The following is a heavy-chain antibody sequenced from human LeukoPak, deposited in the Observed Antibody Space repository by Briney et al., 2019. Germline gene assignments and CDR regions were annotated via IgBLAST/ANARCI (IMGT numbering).Heavy chain of an antibody. D-gene: IGHD2-15*01. J-gene: IGHJ6*02. CDR2: INSDGSCT. CDR1: GFTFSTFA. V-gene: IGHV3-74*01. Sequence: GGSLRLSCAASGFTFSTFAMSWVRQAPGKGLVWVSRINSDGSCTTYADSVKGRFTISRDNAKNTLYLQMNSLRAEDTAVYYCARALVIRYCTGVSCCTPTTPTGDYYYFYGMDVWGQETTVTVTS. CDR3: ARALVIRYCTGVSCCTPTTPTGDYYYFYGMDV.